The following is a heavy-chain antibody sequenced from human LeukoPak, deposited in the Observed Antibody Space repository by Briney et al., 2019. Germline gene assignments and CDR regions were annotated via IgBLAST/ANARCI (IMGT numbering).Heavy chain of an antibody. Sequence: GGSLRLSCAAPGFTFSSYWMHWVRQAPGKGLVWVSGTNTDGSSTMYADSVNGRFTIARHNAKNPLYLQLNSLRAEDTAVYYCYGGNAEHWGQGTLVTVSS. D-gene: IGHD4-23*01. CDR3: YGGNAEH. J-gene: IGHJ1*01. CDR2: TNTDGSST. V-gene: IGHV3-74*03. CDR1: GFTFSSYW.